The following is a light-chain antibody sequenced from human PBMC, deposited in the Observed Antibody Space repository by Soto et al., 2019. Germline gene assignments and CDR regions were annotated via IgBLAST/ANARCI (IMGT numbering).Light chain of an antibody. J-gene: IGKJ5*01. V-gene: IGKV3-20*01. CDR1: QTVTNDY. Sequence: EIVLTQSPGTLSLSPGERVTLSCRASQTVTNDYLAWYQQKDGQAPRLLIYDASTRATGVPDRFSGSGSGPEYTLTITRLEPEDFAVYSCQKYGLSPIRVGQGTRGEIK. CDR2: DAS. CDR3: QKYGLSPIR.